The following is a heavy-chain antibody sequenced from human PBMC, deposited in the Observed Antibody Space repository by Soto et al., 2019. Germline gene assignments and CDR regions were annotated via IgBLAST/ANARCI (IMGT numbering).Heavy chain of an antibody. D-gene: IGHD1-20*01. CDR1: GGSISSGGYY. J-gene: IGHJ3*02. CDR2: IYYSGST. CDR3: ARLTSDNRTVIDAFDI. Sequence: SETLSLTCTVSGGSISSGGYYWSWIRQHPGKGLEWIGYIYYSGSTYYNPSLKSRVTISVDTSKNQFSLKLSSVTAADTAVYYCARLTSDNRTVIDAFDIWGQGTMVTVSS. V-gene: IGHV4-31*03.